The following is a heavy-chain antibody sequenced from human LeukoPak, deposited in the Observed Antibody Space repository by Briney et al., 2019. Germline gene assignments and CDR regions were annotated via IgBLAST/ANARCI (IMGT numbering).Heavy chain of an antibody. CDR3: AREMLNGSGYFDY. D-gene: IGHD3-3*01. Sequence: SETLSLTCTVSGYSISSGYYWGWIRQPPGKGLEWTGSIDHSGSTYYNPSLKSRITISLDTSKNQFSLKLSSVTAADTAFYYCAREMLNGSGYFDYWGQGTLVTVSS. V-gene: IGHV4-38-2*02. J-gene: IGHJ4*02. CDR2: IDHSGST. CDR1: GYSISSGYY.